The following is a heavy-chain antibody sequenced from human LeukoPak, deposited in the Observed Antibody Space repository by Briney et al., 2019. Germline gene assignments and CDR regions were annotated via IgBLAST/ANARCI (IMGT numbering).Heavy chain of an antibody. CDR1: GFTFSSYA. CDR3: ATDRYCSSTSWGTCGY. CDR2: FKSKTDGGTI. D-gene: IGHD2-2*01. V-gene: IGHV3-15*01. Sequence: SGGSLRLSCAASGFTFSSYAMSWVRQAPGKGLEWVARFKSKTDGGTINYAAAVEGRFTISRDDSKNTLYLQMNSLRAEDTAVYYCATDRYCSSTSWGTCGYWGQGTLVTVSS. J-gene: IGHJ4*02.